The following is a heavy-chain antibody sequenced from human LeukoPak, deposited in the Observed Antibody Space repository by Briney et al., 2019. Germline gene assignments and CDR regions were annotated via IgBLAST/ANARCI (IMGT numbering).Heavy chain of an antibody. CDR1: GYTFTSYG. CDR3: ARGCSSTSCLGGFDP. CDR2: ISAYNGNT. J-gene: IGHJ5*02. V-gene: IGHV1-18*01. Sequence: ASVKVSCKASGYTFTSYGISWVRQAPGQGLEWMGWISAYNGNTNYAQKLQGRVTMTTDTSTSTAYMELRSLRSDDTAAYYCARGCSSTSCLGGFDPWGQGTLVTVSS. D-gene: IGHD2-2*01.